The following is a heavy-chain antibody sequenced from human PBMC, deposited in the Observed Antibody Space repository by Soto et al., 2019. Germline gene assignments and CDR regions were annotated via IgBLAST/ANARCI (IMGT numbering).Heavy chain of an antibody. D-gene: IGHD2-2*01. J-gene: IGHJ6*02. CDR3: ARDGGIPATTYYYYDMDV. CDR2: ISSSSTYI. CDR1: GFTFSSYS. Sequence: GGSLRLSCAASGFTFSSYSMNWVRQAPGKGLEWVSSISSSSTYIYYADSVKGRFTISRDNAKNSLYLQMNSLRDEDTAVYYCARDGGIPATTYYYYDMDVWGQGTTVTVSS. V-gene: IGHV3-21*01.